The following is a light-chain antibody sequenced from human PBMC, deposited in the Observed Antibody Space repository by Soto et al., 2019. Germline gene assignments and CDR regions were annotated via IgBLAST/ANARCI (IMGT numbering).Light chain of an antibody. CDR2: EVS. CDR1: SSDVGGYNY. CDR3: TSYAGSNNFFYV. V-gene: IGLV2-8*01. Sequence: QSVLTQPASVSGSPGQSITISCTGTSSDVGGYNYVSWYQQHPGKAPKLMIYEVSKRPSGVPDRFSGSKSGNTASLTVSGLQAEDEADYYCTSYAGSNNFFYVFGTGTKVTVL. J-gene: IGLJ1*01.